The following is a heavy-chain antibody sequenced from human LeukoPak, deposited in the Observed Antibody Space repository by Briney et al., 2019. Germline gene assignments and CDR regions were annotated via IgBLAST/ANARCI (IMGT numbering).Heavy chain of an antibody. Sequence: GGSLRLSCAASEFTFSSYWMHWVRQAPGKGLVWVSRINTDGSDTSYADSVKGRFTISRDNAKNTLYLQMNSLRAEDTAVYYCARALTTVVTGGFDYWGQGTLVTVSS. J-gene: IGHJ4*02. CDR2: INTDGSDT. CDR3: ARALTTVVTGGFDY. CDR1: EFTFSSYW. V-gene: IGHV3-74*01. D-gene: IGHD4-23*01.